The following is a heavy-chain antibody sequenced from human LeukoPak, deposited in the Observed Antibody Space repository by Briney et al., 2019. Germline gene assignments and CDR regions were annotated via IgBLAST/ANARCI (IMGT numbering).Heavy chain of an antibody. V-gene: IGHV3-33*01. J-gene: IGHJ4*02. D-gene: IGHD3-22*01. CDR3: AREGTYYYDSSGLDY. CDR2: IWYDGSNK. Sequence: GGSLRLSCAASGFTFSSYGMHWVRQAPGKGLEWVAVIWYDGSNKYYADSVKGRFTISRDNSKNTLYLQMNSLRAEDTAVYYCAREGTYYYDSSGLDYWGQGTLVTVSS. CDR1: GFTFSSYG.